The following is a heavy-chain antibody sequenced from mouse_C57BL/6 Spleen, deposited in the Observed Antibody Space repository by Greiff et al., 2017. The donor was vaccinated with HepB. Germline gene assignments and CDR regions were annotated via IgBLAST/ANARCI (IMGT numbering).Heavy chain of an antibody. D-gene: IGHD2-1*01. Sequence: VQLQQPGAELVMPGASVKLSCKASGYTFTSYWMHWVKQRPGQGLEWIGEIDPSDSYTNYNQKFKGKSTLTVDKSSSTAYMQLSSLTSEDSAVYYCARESTMVTRWYFDVWGTGTTVTVSS. CDR2: IDPSDSYT. J-gene: IGHJ1*03. CDR1: GYTFTSYW. V-gene: IGHV1-69*01. CDR3: ARESTMVTRWYFDV.